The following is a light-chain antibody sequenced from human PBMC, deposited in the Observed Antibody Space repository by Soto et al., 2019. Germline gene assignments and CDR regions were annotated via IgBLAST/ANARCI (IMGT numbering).Light chain of an antibody. CDR2: DVS. Sequence: EIVLTQPPATLSLSPGERVTLSFSASQSIKYLAWYQHRPGQPPRLLIDDVSSRATGIPARFSGSGSGTDFTRTISSLQPEDFSVYYCQYRTTFGQGTRLQLK. CDR3: QYRTT. CDR1: QSIKY. V-gene: IGKV3-11*01. J-gene: IGKJ5*01.